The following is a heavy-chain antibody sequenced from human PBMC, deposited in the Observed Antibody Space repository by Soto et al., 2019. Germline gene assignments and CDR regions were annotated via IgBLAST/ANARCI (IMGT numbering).Heavy chain of an antibody. V-gene: IGHV4-59*01. CDR1: GGSISSYY. D-gene: IGHD3-10*01. Sequence: SETLSLTCTVSGGSISSYYWSWIRQPPGKGLEWIGYIYYSGSTNYNPSLKSRVTISVDTSKNQFSLKLSSVTAADTAVYYCARDAYYGSGSGIYYYYYMDVWGKGTKVTVSS. CDR2: IYYSGST. CDR3: ARDAYYGSGSGIYYYYYMDV. J-gene: IGHJ6*03.